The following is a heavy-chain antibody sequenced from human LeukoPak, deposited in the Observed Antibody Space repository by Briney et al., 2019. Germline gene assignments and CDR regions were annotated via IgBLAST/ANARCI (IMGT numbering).Heavy chain of an antibody. Sequence: SVKVSCKASGCTFSSYAISWVRQAPGQGLEWMGRIIPILGIANYAQKFQGRVTITADKSTSTAYMELSSLRSEDTAVYYCARAAAGKGGVDYWGQGTLVTVSS. V-gene: IGHV1-69*04. CDR2: IIPILGIA. D-gene: IGHD6-13*01. J-gene: IGHJ4*02. CDR1: GCTFSSYA. CDR3: ARAAAGKGGVDY.